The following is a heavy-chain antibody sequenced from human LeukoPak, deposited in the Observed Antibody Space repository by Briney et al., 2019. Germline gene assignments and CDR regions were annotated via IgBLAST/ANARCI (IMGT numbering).Heavy chain of an antibody. CDR2: INPNNGDT. CDR3: ARVGGSNGWGGSDY. Sequence: ASVKVSCKASGYTFTDYSLHWVRQGQAPGQGLEWMGWINPNNGDTNYAQKFKGRVTLTRDTSINTVYMEMSSLTSDDTAVYYGARVGGSNGWGGSDYWGQGTLVTVSS. V-gene: IGHV1-2*02. CDR1: GYTFTDYS. J-gene: IGHJ4*02. D-gene: IGHD3-16*01.